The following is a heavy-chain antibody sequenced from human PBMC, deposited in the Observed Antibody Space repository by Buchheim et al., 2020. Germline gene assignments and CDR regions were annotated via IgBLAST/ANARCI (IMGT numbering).Heavy chain of an antibody. CDR3: AGYPDLYSSGWYSRGYGMDV. D-gene: IGHD6-19*01. J-gene: IGHJ6*02. CDR2: IDPSDSYT. CDR1: GYSFTSYW. V-gene: IGHV5-10-1*03. Sequence: EVQLVQSGAEVKKPGESLRISCKGSGYSFTSYWISWVRQMPGKGLEWMGRIDPSDSYTNYSPSFQGHVTISADKSISTAYLQWSSLKASDTAMYYCAGYPDLYSSGWYSRGYGMDVWGQGTT.